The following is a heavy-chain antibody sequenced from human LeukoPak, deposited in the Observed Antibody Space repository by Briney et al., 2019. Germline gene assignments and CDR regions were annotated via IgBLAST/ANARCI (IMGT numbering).Heavy chain of an antibody. Sequence: ASVKVSCKASGYTFTGYYMHWVRQAPGQGLEWMGWINPNSGGTNYAQKFQGRVTMTRDTSISTAYMELSRLRSDDTAVYYCARVRQLEWLRPYYCMDVWGKGTTVTVSS. CDR3: ARVRQLEWLRPYYCMDV. J-gene: IGHJ6*03. CDR2: INPNSGGT. D-gene: IGHD3-3*01. CDR1: GYTFTGYY. V-gene: IGHV1-2*02.